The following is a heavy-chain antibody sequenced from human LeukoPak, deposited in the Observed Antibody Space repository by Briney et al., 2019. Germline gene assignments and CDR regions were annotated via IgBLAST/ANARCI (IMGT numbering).Heavy chain of an antibody. V-gene: IGHV4-34*01. CDR1: GGSFSGYY. J-gene: IGHJ5*02. CDR3: ARAGGGRYCSSTSCYSLPNWFDP. Sequence: PSETLSLTCAVYGGSFSGYYWSWIRQPPGKGLEWIGEINHSGSTNYNPSLKSRVTISVDTSKNQFSLKLSSVTAADTAVYYCARAGGGRYCSSTSCYSLPNWFDPRGQGTLVTVSS. D-gene: IGHD2-2*02. CDR2: INHSGST.